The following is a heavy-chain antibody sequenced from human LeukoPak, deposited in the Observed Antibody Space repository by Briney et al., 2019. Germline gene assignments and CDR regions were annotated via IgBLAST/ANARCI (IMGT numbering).Heavy chain of an antibody. CDR1: GFTFSSYG. V-gene: IGHV3-33*06. Sequence: GGSLRLSCAASGFTFSSYGMHWVRQAPGKGLEWVAVIWYDGSNKYYADSVKGRFTISRDNSKNTLYLQMNSLRAEDTAVYYCAKDRSGENFDYWGQGTLVTVSS. CDR3: AKDRSGENFDY. D-gene: IGHD3-10*01. J-gene: IGHJ4*02. CDR2: IWYDGSNK.